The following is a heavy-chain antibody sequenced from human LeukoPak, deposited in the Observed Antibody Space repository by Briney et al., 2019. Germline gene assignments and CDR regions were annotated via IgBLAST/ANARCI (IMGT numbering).Heavy chain of an antibody. V-gene: IGHV4-39*01. D-gene: IGHD2-15*01. CDR2: IYHSGST. CDR3: ARQNCSGGSCLGGY. J-gene: IGHJ4*02. Sequence: PSETLSLTCTVSGGSISSSSYHWGWIRQPPGKGLEWIGNIYHSGSTYYNPSLKSRVIISVDASKNQFSLKLSSVTAADTAVYCCARQNCSGGSCLGGYWGQGTLVSVSS. CDR1: GGSISSSSYH.